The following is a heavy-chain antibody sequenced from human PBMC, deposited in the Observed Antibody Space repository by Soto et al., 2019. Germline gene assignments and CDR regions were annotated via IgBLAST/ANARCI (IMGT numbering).Heavy chain of an antibody. J-gene: IGHJ4*02. CDR2: IYWDDDK. Sequence: QITLKESGPTLVKPTQTLTLTCNFSGFSLSTSGVGERWIPQPPGTALEWLALIYWDDDKRYSPSLKSRLTITKDTSKNQVVLTMTNMDPVDTATYYCAHRLPTTRFDYWGQGTLVTVSS. CDR3: AHRLPTTRFDY. CDR1: GFSLSTSGVG. D-gene: IGHD1-7*01. V-gene: IGHV2-5*02.